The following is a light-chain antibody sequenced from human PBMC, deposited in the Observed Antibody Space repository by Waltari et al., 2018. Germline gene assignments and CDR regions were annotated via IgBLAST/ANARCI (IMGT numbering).Light chain of an antibody. CDR2: EDI. J-gene: IGLJ2*01. V-gene: IGLV2-23*01. Sequence: QSALTQPASVSGSPGQSITISCTGTSRDVGIYNLVSWYHLRPGEAPKLLLYEDIKRPSGVSSRFSGSKSGNTASLTISGLQTEDDGEYYCCSYAGDDTLKFGGGTKLTVL. CDR1: SRDVGIYNL. CDR3: CSYAGDDTLK.